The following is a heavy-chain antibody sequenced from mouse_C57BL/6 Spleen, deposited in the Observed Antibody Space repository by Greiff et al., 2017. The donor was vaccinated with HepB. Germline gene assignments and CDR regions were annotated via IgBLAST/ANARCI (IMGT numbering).Heavy chain of an antibody. CDR1: GYTFTSYW. J-gene: IGHJ1*03. Sequence: QVQLQQPGAELVRPGSSVKLSCKASGYTFTSYWMDWVKQRPGQGLEWIGNIYPSDSETHYNQKFKDKATLTVDKSSSTAYMQLSSLTSEDSAVYYCARTDSNYGWYFDVWGTGTTVTVSS. D-gene: IGHD2-5*01. CDR3: ARTDSNYGWYFDV. V-gene: IGHV1-61*01. CDR2: IYPSDSET.